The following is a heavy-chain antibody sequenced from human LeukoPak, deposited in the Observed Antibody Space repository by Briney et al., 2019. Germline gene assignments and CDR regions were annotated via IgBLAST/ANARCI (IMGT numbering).Heavy chain of an antibody. J-gene: IGHJ4*02. CDR2: IYTSGST. V-gene: IGHV4-61*02. D-gene: IGHD3-10*01. Sequence: SETLSLTCTVSGGSTSSGSYYWSWIRQPAGKGLEWIGRIYTSGSTNYNPSLKSRVTISVDTSKNQFSLKLSSVTAADTAVYYCARETAYYGSGSRFYYYFDYWGQGTLVTVSS. CDR3: ARETAYYGSGSRFYYYFDY. CDR1: GGSTSSGSYY.